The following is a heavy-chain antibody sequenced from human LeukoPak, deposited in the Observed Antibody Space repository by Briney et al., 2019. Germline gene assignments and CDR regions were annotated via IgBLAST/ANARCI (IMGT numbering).Heavy chain of an antibody. Sequence: GGSLRLSCAVSGFTFSGFWMSWSRQAPGKGLEWVASINSDGSEGYYADVVKGRFTISRDNAKNSLYLQINSLRAEDTAVYYCGRSSYSSSSSVWGQGTMVTVSS. CDR1: GFTFSGFW. J-gene: IGHJ3*01. CDR2: INSDGSEG. CDR3: GRSSYSSSSSV. V-gene: IGHV3-7*03. D-gene: IGHD6-6*01.